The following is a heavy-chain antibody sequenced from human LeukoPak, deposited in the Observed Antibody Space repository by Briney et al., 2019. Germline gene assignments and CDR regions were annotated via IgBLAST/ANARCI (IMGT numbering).Heavy chain of an antibody. V-gene: IGHV4-34*01. D-gene: IGHD6-6*01. CDR2: INHRGST. J-gene: IGHJ4*02. CDR3: ARTPQIAARPYYFDS. CDR1: GGSFSGYY. Sequence: SETLSLTCAVYGGSFSGYYWSWIRQPPGKGLGNIGEINHRGSTNYNPSLKSRVTVSVDTSKNQFSLNLTSVTAADTAVYYCARTPQIAARPYYFDSWGQGTLVTVSS.